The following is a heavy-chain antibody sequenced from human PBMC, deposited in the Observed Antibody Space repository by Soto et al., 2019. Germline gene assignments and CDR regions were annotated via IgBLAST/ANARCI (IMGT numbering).Heavy chain of an antibody. J-gene: IGHJ4*02. CDR1: GGSFSGYY. CDR3: ARYGYGDYVMPPDY. D-gene: IGHD4-17*01. V-gene: IGHV4-34*01. CDR2: INHSGST. Sequence: QVQLQQWGAGLLKPSETLSLTCAVYGGSFSGYYWSWIRQPPGKGLEWIGEINHSGSTNYNPSLKSRVTISVDTSKNQFSLKLSSVTAADTAVYYCARYGYGDYVMPPDYWGQGTLVTVSS.